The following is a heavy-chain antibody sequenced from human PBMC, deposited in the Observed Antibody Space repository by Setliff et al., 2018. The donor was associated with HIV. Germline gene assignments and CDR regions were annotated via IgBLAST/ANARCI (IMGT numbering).Heavy chain of an antibody. V-gene: IGHV4-34*01. CDR2: INPGGST. D-gene: IGHD3-22*01. CDR3: TGVLSSGYYDGP. J-gene: IGHJ5*02. Sequence: SETLSLTCAVYGGSFSHYFWSWIRQSPEKGLEWIGEINPGGSTNYNPSLKGRVTMSAATSKNQFSLRLDSVTATDTAVYYCTGVLSSGYYDGPWGQGTLVTVSS. CDR1: GGSFSHYF.